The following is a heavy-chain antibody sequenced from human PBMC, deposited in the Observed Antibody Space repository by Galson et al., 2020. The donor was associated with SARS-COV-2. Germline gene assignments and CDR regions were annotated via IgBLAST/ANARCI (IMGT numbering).Heavy chain of an antibody. V-gene: IGHV3-48*04. CDR3: ARGSHVAVAGLYLHY. D-gene: IGHD6-19*01. J-gene: IGHJ4*02. Sequence: GGSLRLSCAVSGFTFDLYSMNWARQAPGKGLEWVSYISSSSSSIYYADSVKGRFTISRDNAKNSLFLQMNSLRAEDTAVYYCARGSHVAVAGLYLHYWGQGTLVTVSS. CDR1: GFTFDLYS. CDR2: ISSSSSSI.